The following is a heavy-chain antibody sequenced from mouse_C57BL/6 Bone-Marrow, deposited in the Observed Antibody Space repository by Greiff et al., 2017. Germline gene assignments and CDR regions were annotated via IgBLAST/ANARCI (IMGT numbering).Heavy chain of an antibody. CDR3: TTFYSNYHYAMDY. D-gene: IGHD2-5*01. CDR1: GFNIKDYY. V-gene: IGHV14-1*01. Sequence: VQLQHSGAELVRPGASVKLSCTASGFNIKDYYMHWVKQRPEQGLEWIGRIDPEDGDTEYAPKFQGKATMTADTSSNTAYLQLSSLTSEDTAVYYCTTFYSNYHYAMDYWGQGTSVTVSS. J-gene: IGHJ4*01. CDR2: IDPEDGDT.